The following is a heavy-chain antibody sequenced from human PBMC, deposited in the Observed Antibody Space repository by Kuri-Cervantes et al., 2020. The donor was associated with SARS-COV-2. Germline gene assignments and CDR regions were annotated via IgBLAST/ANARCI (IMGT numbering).Heavy chain of an antibody. Sequence: ASVKVSCKVSGYPFIDLSIHWVRQAPGKGFEWMGRFHPGDGEALYAQGLEGRVTMTGDTSRDTAYMEVRGLRSIDTAVYYCETRRNWNGYSYFDYWGQGALVTVSS. V-gene: IGHV1-24*01. J-gene: IGHJ4*02. D-gene: IGHD5-24*01. CDR2: FHPGDGEA. CDR1: GYPFIDLS. CDR3: ETRRNWNGYSYFDY.